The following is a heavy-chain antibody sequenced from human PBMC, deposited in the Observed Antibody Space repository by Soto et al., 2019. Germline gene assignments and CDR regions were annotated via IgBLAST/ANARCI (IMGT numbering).Heavy chain of an antibody. Sequence: QVQLVQSGAEVKKPGASVKVSCKASGYTFTSYDISWVRQATGPGLEWMGWMNPNSGNTGFAQKFQGRVTMTRNNSIRTAYMELSSLRSEDTAVYYCARERARYGMDVWGQGTTVTVSS. CDR1: GYTFTSYD. CDR3: ARERARYGMDV. J-gene: IGHJ6*02. V-gene: IGHV1-8*01. D-gene: IGHD6-25*01. CDR2: MNPNSGNT.